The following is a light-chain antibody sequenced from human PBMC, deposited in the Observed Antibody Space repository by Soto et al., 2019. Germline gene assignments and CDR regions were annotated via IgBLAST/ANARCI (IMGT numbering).Light chain of an antibody. J-gene: IGKJ2*03. CDR2: ATS. Sequence: EIVLTQSPGSLSLSRGEGATLSCRASQSVSTTYLAWYQLKPGQAPRLVIYATSSRAAGIPDRFRGSGSGTEFTLTTSSLETEDVGVYFCQEYGNSPPYSFGQGTKLEIK. CDR3: QEYGNSPPYS. CDR1: QSVSTTY. V-gene: IGKV3-20*01.